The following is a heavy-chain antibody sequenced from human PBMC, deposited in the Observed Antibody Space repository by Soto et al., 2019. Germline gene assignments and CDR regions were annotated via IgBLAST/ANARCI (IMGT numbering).Heavy chain of an antibody. J-gene: IGHJ5*02. CDR3: ARVIPGVEAGFDP. Sequence: ASVKVSRKACVYTFTNLGVTWVRRAPGQGVEWMGWIRAYTDTPNHAQKVQSRVNMTIDTSTSTAYMDMRSLTSDDTAVYYRARVIPGVEAGFDPWGQGTLVTVSS. D-gene: IGHD2-2*01. CDR1: VYTFTNLG. V-gene: IGHV1-18*01. CDR2: IRAYTDTP.